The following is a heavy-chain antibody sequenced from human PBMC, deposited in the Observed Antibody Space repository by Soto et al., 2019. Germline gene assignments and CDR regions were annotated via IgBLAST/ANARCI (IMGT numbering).Heavy chain of an antibody. V-gene: IGHV6-1*01. D-gene: IGHD3-16*01. CDR3: AGERPALGDYGMAV. Sequence: SQTLSLTCAISGDSVSTNSATWDWIRQSPLRGLEWLGRTYYRSKWYNDYAVSVNSRITINPDTSKNQYSLRLISVTPEDTAVYFCAGERPALGDYGMAVGGQGTTVTVSS. J-gene: IGHJ6*02. CDR1: GDSVSTNSAT. CDR2: TYYRSKWYN.